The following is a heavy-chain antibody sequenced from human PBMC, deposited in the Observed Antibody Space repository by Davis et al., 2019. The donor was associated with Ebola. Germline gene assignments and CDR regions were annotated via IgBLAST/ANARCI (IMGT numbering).Heavy chain of an antibody. CDR3: ARKSYLAAFDI. CDR2: IWSDGRNE. Sequence: GESLKISCAASGFTFSNYAMPWVRQSPGKGLEWVAVIWSDGRNEYYAESVKGRFTVSRDNSKNTVYLNLSSLRAEDTAVYYCARKSYLAAFDIWGQGTMVTVSS. V-gene: IGHV3-33*01. D-gene: IGHD1-26*01. J-gene: IGHJ3*02. CDR1: GFTFSNYA.